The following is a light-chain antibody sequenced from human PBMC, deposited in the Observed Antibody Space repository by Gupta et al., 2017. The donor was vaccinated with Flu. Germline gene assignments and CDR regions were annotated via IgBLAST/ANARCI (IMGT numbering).Light chain of an antibody. J-gene: IGKJ1*01. Sequence: DLVLTQSTLSLPVTHGEPASIPCRSSQRLLHSNGYSFLVWYLQKPGQSPQLLIYLGANRASGGPDRCIGSGSGTEVISNISRVGDEDVGVDYCRQARNSSVAFGQGTKVEIK. V-gene: IGKV2-28*01. CDR2: LGA. CDR1: QRLLHSNGYSF. CDR3: RQARNSSVA.